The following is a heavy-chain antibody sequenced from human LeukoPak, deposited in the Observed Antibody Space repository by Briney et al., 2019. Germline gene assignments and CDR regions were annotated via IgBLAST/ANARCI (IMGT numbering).Heavy chain of an antibody. J-gene: IGHJ6*02. CDR2: INPSGGST. D-gene: IGHD3-3*01. CDR3: ARGPSVGFIFGVVIIPVPPSYYYGMDV. V-gene: IGHV1-46*01. Sequence: ASVKVSCKASGYTFTSYYMHWVRQAPGQGLEWMGIINPSGGSTSYAQKFQGRVTMTRDTSTSTVYMELSSLRSEDTAVYYCARGPSVGFIFGVVIIPVPPSYYYGMDVWGQGTTVTVSS. CDR1: GYTFTSYY.